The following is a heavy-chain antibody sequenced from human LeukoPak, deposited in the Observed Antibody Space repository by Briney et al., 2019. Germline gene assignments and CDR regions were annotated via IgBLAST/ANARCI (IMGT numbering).Heavy chain of an antibody. D-gene: IGHD6-13*01. J-gene: IGHJ4*02. CDR1: GFTFSSYW. CDR2: ISYDGNNK. V-gene: IGHV3-30-3*01. Sequence: QPGGSLRLSCAASGFTFSSYWMHWVRQAPGKGLEWVAVISYDGNNKYYADSVKGRFTISRDNSKNTLYLQMNSLRAEDTAVYYCARDPGRNWYYFDYWGQGTLVTVSS. CDR3: ARDPGRNWYYFDY.